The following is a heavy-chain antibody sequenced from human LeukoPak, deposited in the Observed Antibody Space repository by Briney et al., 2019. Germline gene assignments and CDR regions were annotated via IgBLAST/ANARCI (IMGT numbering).Heavy chain of an antibody. CDR3: ARNPTLEDAFDI. Sequence: PGGSLRLSCAASGFTFDDYGMSWVRQAPGKGLEWVSGINWNGGSTGYADSVKGRFTISRDNAKNSLYLQMNSLRAEDTAVYYCARNPTLEDAFDIWGQGTMVTVSS. CDR1: GFTFDDYG. V-gene: IGHV3-20*04. CDR2: INWNGGST. D-gene: IGHD1-14*01. J-gene: IGHJ3*02.